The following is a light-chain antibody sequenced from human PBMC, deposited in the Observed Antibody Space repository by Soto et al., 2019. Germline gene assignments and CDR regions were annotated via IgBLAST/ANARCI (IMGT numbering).Light chain of an antibody. J-gene: IGKJ1*01. Sequence: QMTQSPSTLSASVGDTVTITCRASHTISRWMAWYQHKPGKAPKLLIYKASSLESGVPSRFSGSGSGTEFTLTISSLQPDDLATYYCQQYNSGFGQGTKVEVK. V-gene: IGKV1-5*03. CDR3: QQYNSG. CDR1: HTISRW. CDR2: KAS.